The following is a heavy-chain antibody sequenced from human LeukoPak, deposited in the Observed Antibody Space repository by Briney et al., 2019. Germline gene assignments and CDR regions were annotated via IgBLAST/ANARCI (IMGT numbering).Heavy chain of an antibody. V-gene: IGHV4-39*01. CDR2: IYYSGTI. CDR1: GGSISSSSYH. J-gene: IGHJ5*02. Sequence: PSGTLSLTCTVSGGSISSSSYHWGWIRQPPGKGLEWVGNIYYSGTIYYNPSLKSRLTISVDTSKNQFSLKLTSVTAADTAVYYCAVYSTSSGWFDPWGQGTLVTVSS. CDR3: AVYSTSSGWFDP. D-gene: IGHD6-6*01.